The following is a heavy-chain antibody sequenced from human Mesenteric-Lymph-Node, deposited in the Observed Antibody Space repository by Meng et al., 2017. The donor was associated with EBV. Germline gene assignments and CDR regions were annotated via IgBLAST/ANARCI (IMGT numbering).Heavy chain of an antibody. CDR3: ATLGSFASSIDP. V-gene: IGHV4-4*02. CDR1: SCSVSSCQW. Sequence: QRPLQESGPGLVKPSGTLFLTCAVSSCSVSSCQWWSWVRQPPGKGLEWIGEISHSESTNYNPSLKSRVTISLDKSENQFSLRLTSVTAADTAVYFCATLGSFASSIDPWGQGTLVTVSS. J-gene: IGHJ5*02. D-gene: IGHD3-16*01. CDR2: ISHSEST.